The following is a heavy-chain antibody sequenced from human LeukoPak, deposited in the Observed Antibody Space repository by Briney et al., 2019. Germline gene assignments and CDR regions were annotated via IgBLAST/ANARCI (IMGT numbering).Heavy chain of an antibody. V-gene: IGHV3-74*01. D-gene: IGHD6-19*01. CDR1: GLTLSNYW. CDR2: IKNDGSST. CDR3: AKVRSSGWYYFDY. Sequence: GGSLRLSCAASGLTLSNYWMHWVRQAPGKGLVWVSRIKNDGSSTDYGDSVKGRFTISRDNSKNTLYLQMNSLRAEDTAVYYCAKVRSSGWYYFDYWGQGTLVTVSS. J-gene: IGHJ4*02.